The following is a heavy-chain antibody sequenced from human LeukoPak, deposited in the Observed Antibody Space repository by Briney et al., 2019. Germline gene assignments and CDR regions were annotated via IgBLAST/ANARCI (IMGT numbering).Heavy chain of an antibody. Sequence: PGGSLRLSCAASGFTFTGYAMSWVRQAPGKGLEWVANIKQDGSEKYYVDSVKGRFTISRDKAKNSLYLQMNSLRAEDTAVYYCARDLSSGFDYWGQGTLVTVSS. D-gene: IGHD6-19*01. CDR3: ARDLSSGFDY. CDR2: IKQDGSEK. J-gene: IGHJ4*02. V-gene: IGHV3-7*01. CDR1: GFTFTGYA.